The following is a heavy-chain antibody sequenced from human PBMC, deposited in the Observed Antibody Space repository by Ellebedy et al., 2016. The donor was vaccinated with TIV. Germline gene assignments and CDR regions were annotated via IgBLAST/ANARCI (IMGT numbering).Heavy chain of an antibody. CDR2: TSSGGGNT. V-gene: IGHV3-23*01. J-gene: IGHJ4*02. CDR1: GFTFSSYV. CDR3: ARERGTYDSSDYYPGVFDY. D-gene: IGHD3-22*01. Sequence: GESLKISXAASGFTFSSYVMYWVRQAPGKGLEWVSITSSGGGNTYYADSVKGRFTISSDNSKNTLYLQMNSLRAEDTAVYYCARERGTYDSSDYYPGVFDYWGQGTLVTVSS.